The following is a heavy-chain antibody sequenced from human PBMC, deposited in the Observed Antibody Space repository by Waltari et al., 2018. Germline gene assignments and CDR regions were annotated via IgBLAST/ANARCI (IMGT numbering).Heavy chain of an antibody. V-gene: IGHV4-4*02. D-gene: IGHD3-22*01. J-gene: IGHJ5*02. Sequence: QVQLQEAGPGLVKPSETLSLTCAVAGGSISSSTWSSWVRQPPGKGLEWIGEIYHSGNTNYNPSLKSRVTISVDKSKNQFSLKLSSVTAADTAVYYCARAQIRSGYYPNWFDPWGQGTLVTVSS. CDR1: GGSISSSTW. CDR3: ARAQIRSGYYPNWFDP. CDR2: IYHSGNT.